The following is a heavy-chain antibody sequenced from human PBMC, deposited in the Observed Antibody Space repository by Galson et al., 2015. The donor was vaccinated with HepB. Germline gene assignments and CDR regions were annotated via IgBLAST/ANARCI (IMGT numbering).Heavy chain of an antibody. CDR2: ISYGGSNK. V-gene: IGHV3-30*18. CDR1: GFTFSSYG. J-gene: IGHJ4*02. D-gene: IGHD3-9*01. Sequence: LRLSCAASGFTFSSYGMHWVRQAPGKGLEWVAVISYGGSNKYYADSVKGRFTISRDNSKNTLYLQMNSLRAEDTAVYYCAKAIFGGTYYDILTGYYESDYWGQGTLVTVSS. CDR3: AKAIFGGTYYDILTGYYESDY.